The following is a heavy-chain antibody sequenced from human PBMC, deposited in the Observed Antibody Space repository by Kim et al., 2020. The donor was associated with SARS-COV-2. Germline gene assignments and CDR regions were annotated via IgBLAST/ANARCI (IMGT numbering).Heavy chain of an antibody. CDR3: ARLIAAEPHWAFDI. Sequence: SGPTLVNPTQTLTLTCTFSGFSLSTSGMCVSWIRQPPGKALEWLALIDWDDDKYYSTSLKTRLTISKDTSKNQVVLTMTNMDPVDTATYYCARLIAAEPHWAFDIWGQGTMVTVSS. V-gene: IGHV2-70*01. CDR1: GFSLSTSGMC. J-gene: IGHJ3*02. CDR2: IDWDDDK. D-gene: IGHD6-13*01.